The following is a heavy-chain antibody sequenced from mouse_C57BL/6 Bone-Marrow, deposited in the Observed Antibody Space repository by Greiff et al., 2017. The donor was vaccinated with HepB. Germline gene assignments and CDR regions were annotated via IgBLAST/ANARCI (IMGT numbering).Heavy chain of an antibody. CDR2: IDPEDGET. CDR1: GFNIKDYY. J-gene: IGHJ1*03. Sequence: EVMLVESGAELVKPGASVKLSCTASGFNIKDYYMHWVKQRTEQGLEWIGRIDPEDGETKYAPKFPGKATITADTSSNTAYLQLSSLTSEDTAVYYCARDGYYVYWYFDVWGTGTTVTVSS. CDR3: ARDGYYVYWYFDV. V-gene: IGHV14-2*01. D-gene: IGHD2-3*01.